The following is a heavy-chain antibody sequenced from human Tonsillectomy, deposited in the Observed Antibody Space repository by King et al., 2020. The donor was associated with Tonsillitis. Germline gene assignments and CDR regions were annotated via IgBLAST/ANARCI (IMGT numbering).Heavy chain of an antibody. CDR2: IRYDGSNK. V-gene: IGHV3-30*02. D-gene: IGHD3-22*01. J-gene: IGHJ4*02. CDR3: AKNYYDSSGYYYFDY. Sequence: VQLVESGGGVVQPGGSLRLSCAASGFTFSSYGMHWVRQAPGKGLEWVAFIRYDGSNKYYADSVKGRFTISRDNSKNTLYLQMNSLRGEDTAVYYCAKNYYDSSGYYYFDYWGQGTLVTVSS. CDR1: GFTFSSYG.